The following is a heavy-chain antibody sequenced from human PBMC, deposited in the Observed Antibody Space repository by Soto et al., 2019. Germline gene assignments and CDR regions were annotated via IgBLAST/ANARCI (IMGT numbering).Heavy chain of an antibody. V-gene: IGHV1-18*01. CDR3: ARSRAGVVVPAAILSY. D-gene: IGHD2-2*01. J-gene: IGHJ4*02. Sequence: ASVKVSCKASGYTFTSYGISWVRQAPGQGLEWMGWISAYNGNTNYAQKPQGRVTMTTDTSTSTAYMELRSLRSDDTAVYYCARSRAGVVVPAAILSYWGQGTLVTSPQ. CDR1: GYTFTSYG. CDR2: ISAYNGNT.